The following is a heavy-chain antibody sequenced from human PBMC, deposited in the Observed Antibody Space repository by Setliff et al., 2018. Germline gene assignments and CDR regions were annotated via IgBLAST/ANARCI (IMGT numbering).Heavy chain of an antibody. CDR3: ARDISVTMVREGGMDV. J-gene: IGHJ6*03. V-gene: IGHV3-11*04. CDR1: GFTFSDYY. D-gene: IGHD3-10*01. CDR2: ISTSGNTV. Sequence: GSLRLSCAASGFTFSDYYMNWIRQAPGKGLEWVSYISTSGNTVDYVDFVRGRFTISRDNARNSLYLQMDNLRAEDTAIYYCARDISVTMVREGGMDVWGKGTTVTVSS.